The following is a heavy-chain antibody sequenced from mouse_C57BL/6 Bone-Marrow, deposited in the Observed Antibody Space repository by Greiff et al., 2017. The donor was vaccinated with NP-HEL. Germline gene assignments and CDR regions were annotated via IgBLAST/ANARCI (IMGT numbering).Heavy chain of an antibody. J-gene: IGHJ4*01. D-gene: IGHD2-1*01. CDR2: IYPGNSDT. CDR1: GYTFTSYW. Sequence: VQLQQSGTVLARPGASVKMSCKTSGYTFTSYWMHWVKQRPGQGLEWIGAIYPGNSDTSYNQKFKGKAKLTAVTSASTAYMELSNLTNEDSAVYYCTYGNYYYAMDYWGQGTSVTVSS. CDR3: TYGNYYYAMDY. V-gene: IGHV1-5*01.